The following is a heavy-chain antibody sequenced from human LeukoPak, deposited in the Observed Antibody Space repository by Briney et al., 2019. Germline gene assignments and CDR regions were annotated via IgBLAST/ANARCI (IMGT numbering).Heavy chain of an antibody. CDR1: GFTVGSNY. Sequence: GGSLRLSCAASGFTVGSNYMNWVRQTPGKGLERVSVIYRGGVTYYADSVKGRFTISRDISKNTLYLQMNSLRVDDTAVYYCATLGWLHSDYWGQGILVTVSS. V-gene: IGHV3-53*01. CDR3: ATLGWLHSDY. J-gene: IGHJ4*02. D-gene: IGHD5-12*01. CDR2: IYRGGVT.